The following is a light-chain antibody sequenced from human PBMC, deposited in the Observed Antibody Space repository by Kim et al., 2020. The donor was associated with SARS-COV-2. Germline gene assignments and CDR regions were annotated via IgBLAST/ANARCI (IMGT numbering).Light chain of an antibody. CDR1: QSVSRSY. Sequence: PPGERAPPSGQARQSVSRSYLAWYQQTPGQAPRLLIHGASSRTSGIPDRFSGSGSGTDFTLTITRLEPEDFAVYYCQQSGTSPWTFGQGTKVDIK. CDR2: GAS. J-gene: IGKJ1*01. V-gene: IGKV3-20*01. CDR3: QQSGTSPWT.